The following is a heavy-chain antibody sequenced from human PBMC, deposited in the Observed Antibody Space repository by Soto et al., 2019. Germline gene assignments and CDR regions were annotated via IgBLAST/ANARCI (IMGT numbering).Heavy chain of an antibody. CDR2: IYWDDDK. D-gene: IGHD3-22*01. CDR3: ARNAEYYTSAHYRN. CDR1: GFSLTTREVG. Sequence: QITLKESGPTLAKPTQTLTLTCSFSGFSLTTREVGVGWIRQPPGKALEWLALIYWDDDKRYNPSLKSRLAITKDTSKNQVVLTMTNMDPVDTATYYCARNAEYYTSAHYRNWGQGTLVTVSS. J-gene: IGHJ4*02. V-gene: IGHV2-5*02.